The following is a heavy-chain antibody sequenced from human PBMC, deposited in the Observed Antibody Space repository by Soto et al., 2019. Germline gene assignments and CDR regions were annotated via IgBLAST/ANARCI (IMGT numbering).Heavy chain of an antibody. CDR2: ISSSGSTI. Sequence: GGSLRLSCAASGFTFSDYYMSWIRQAPGKGLEWVSYISSSGSTISYADSVKGRFTISRDNAKNTLYLQMNSLRAEDTAMYYCARGHSAGGNWFGPWGQGTLVTVSS. CDR1: GFTFSDYY. CDR3: ARGHSAGGNWFGP. J-gene: IGHJ5*02. V-gene: IGHV3-11*04.